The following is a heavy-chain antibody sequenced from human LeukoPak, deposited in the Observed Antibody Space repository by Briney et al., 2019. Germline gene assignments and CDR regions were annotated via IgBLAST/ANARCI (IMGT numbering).Heavy chain of an antibody. J-gene: IGHJ4*02. Sequence: GGSPRHSCAAPGFTFSDYYMSWIRAAPGKGVGRVSSTRSNGSAIYYADSVKSRYTISRDNAKKSLYLQKNRLRAEDTAVYYTARVYDYGDLYFDYWGQGPLVTVSS. V-gene: IGHV3-11*01. D-gene: IGHD4-17*01. CDR2: TRSNGSAI. CDR1: GFTFSDYY. CDR3: ARVYDYGDLYFDY.